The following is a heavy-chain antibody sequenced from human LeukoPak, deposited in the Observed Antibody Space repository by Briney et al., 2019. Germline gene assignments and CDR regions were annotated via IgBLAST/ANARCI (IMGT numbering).Heavy chain of an antibody. D-gene: IGHD3-10*01. CDR2: INWNGGST. Sequence: GGSLRLSCAASGSTFDDYGMSWVRQAPGKGLEWVSGINWNGGSTVYADSVKGRFTISRENAKNSLYMQMNSLRAEDTSLYYCAREPYYYGSGRRNYYMDVWGKGTTVTVSS. CDR3: AREPYYYGSGRRNYYMDV. V-gene: IGHV3-20*04. J-gene: IGHJ6*03. CDR1: GSTFDDYG.